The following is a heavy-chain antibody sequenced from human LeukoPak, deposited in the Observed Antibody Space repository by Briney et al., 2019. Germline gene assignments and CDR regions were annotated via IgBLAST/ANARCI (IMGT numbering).Heavy chain of an antibody. CDR2: IKGKTDGETT. Sequence: GGSLRLSCAASGFTFNNAWMSWVRQAPGKGLEWVGSIKGKTDGETTDYAAPVKGRFTISRDDSKNTLYLQMNSLKTEDTAVYYCTTVAYDSSGYYLDYWGQGTLVTVSS. J-gene: IGHJ4*02. CDR1: GFTFNNAW. CDR3: TTVAYDSSGYYLDY. V-gene: IGHV3-15*01. D-gene: IGHD3-22*01.